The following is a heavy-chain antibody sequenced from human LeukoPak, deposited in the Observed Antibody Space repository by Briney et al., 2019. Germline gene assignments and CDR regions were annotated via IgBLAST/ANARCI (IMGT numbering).Heavy chain of an antibody. CDR2: IWYDGSNK. J-gene: IGHJ4*02. D-gene: IGHD3-22*01. V-gene: IGHV3-33*01. Sequence: EGSLRLSCAASGFTFSSYGMHWVRQAPGKGLEWVAVIWYDGSNKYYADSVKGRFTISRDNSKNTLYLQMNSLRAEDTAVYYCARDRNYYDSSGYLDYWGQGTLVTVSS. CDR3: ARDRNYYDSSGYLDY. CDR1: GFTFSSYG.